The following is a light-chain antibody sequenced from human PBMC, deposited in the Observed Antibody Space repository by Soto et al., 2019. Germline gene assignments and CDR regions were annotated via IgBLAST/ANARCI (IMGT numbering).Light chain of an antibody. CDR1: QDISNY. J-gene: IGKJ1*01. V-gene: IGKV1-27*01. CDR2: GAS. Sequence: DIQMTQSPSSLSASVGDRVTITCRASQDISNYLAWYQQKPGKVPKLLIYGASTLQSGVPSWFSGSGSGTDFTLTISSLQPEDVATYYCQKYNSAPWTFGQGTKVEIK. CDR3: QKYNSAPWT.